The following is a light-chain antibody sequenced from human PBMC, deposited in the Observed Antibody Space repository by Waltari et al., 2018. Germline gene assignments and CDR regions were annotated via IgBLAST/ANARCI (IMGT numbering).Light chain of an antibody. CDR3: MQSTHWPPWT. CDR2: KVS. CDR1: QSLVHSDGDTY. V-gene: IGKV2-30*02. J-gene: IGKJ1*01. Sequence: DVVMTQPPRSLSVTLGQPDSISCMPSQSLVHSDGDTYLHWFQQRPGQSPRRLINKVSERDPGVPDRFSGSGSGTDFTLEISTVDAEDVGVYYCMQSTHWPPWTFGQGTKVEIK.